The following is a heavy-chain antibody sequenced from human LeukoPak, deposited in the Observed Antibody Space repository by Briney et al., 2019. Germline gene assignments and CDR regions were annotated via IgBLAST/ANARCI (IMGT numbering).Heavy chain of an antibody. D-gene: IGHD5-18*01. CDR2: ITAYNGNT. J-gene: IGHJ6*03. CDR1: GYTFTSYG. CDR3: ARELYSYGPFYYYYYYMDV. V-gene: IGHV1-18*01. Sequence: ASVKVSRKASGYTFTSYGISGVRQAPGQGLEWMGWITAYNGNTNYAQMLQGRVTMTTDTSTSTAYMELRSLRSDDTAVYYCARELYSYGPFYYYYYYMDVWGKGTTVTVSS.